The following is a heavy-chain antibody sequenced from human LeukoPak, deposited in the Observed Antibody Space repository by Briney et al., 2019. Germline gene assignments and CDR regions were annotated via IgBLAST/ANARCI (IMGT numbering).Heavy chain of an antibody. CDR2: INWNGGST. Sequence: GGSLRLSCAASGFTFDDYGMSWVRQAPGKGLEWVSGINWNGGSTGYADSVKGRFTISRDNAKNSLYLQMNSLRAEDTALYYCARVSRSGSSPNAFDIWGQGTMVTVSS. J-gene: IGHJ3*02. CDR1: GFTFDDYG. CDR3: ARVSRSGSSPNAFDI. V-gene: IGHV3-20*04. D-gene: IGHD1-26*01.